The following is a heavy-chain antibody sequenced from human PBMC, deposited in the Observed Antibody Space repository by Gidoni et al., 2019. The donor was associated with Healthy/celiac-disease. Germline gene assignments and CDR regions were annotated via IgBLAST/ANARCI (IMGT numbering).Heavy chain of an antibody. D-gene: IGHD2-21*02. CDR2: IDWDDDK. V-gene: IGHV2-70*04. CDR3: ARTYCGGDCYSPTDNAFDI. CDR1: GFSLSTSGMR. J-gene: IGHJ3*02. Sequence: QVTLKESGPALVKPTQTLTLTCTFSGFSLSTSGMRVSWIRQPPGKALEWLARIDWDDDKFYSTSLKTRLTISKDTSKNQVVLTMTNMDPVDTATYYCARTYCGGDCYSPTDNAFDIWGQGTMVTVSS.